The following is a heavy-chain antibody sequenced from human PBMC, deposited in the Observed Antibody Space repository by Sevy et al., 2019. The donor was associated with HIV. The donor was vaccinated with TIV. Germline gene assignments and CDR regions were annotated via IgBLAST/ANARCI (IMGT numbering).Heavy chain of an antibody. D-gene: IGHD5-18*01. CDR3: ARAGIQLWTYYYYYGLDV. Sequence: SETLSLTCAVYGGSFSGYYWSWIRQPPGKGLEWIGEINHSGSTNYNPSLKSRVTISVDTSKNQFSLKLSSVTAADTAVYDCARAGIQLWTYYYYYGLDVWGQGTTVTVSS. CDR1: GGSFSGYY. V-gene: IGHV4-34*01. J-gene: IGHJ6*02. CDR2: INHSGST.